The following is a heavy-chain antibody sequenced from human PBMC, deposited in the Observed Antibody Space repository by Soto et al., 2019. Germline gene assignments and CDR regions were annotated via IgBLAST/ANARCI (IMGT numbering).Heavy chain of an antibody. Sequence: EVQLLESGGGLIQPGGSLRLSCVASGCRFSDHSKNWVRQAPGQGLEWVSYITSSGDSIYYADSVKGRFTVSRDKAKISLFLQMNSLSDVDTAVYYCAGLPKGSRVSSWCQGTRVTVSS. J-gene: IGHJ1*01. D-gene: IGHD3-10*01. CDR3: AGLPKGSRVSS. CDR2: ITSSGDSI. V-gene: IGHV3-48*02. CDR1: GCRFSDHS.